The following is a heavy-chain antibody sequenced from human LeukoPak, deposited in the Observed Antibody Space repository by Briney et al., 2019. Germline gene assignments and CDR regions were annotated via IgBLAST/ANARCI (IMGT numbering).Heavy chain of an antibody. CDR3: ARAVYDSSGYYRDY. D-gene: IGHD3-22*01. V-gene: IGHV4-31*03. Sequence: SETLSLTCTVSGGSISSGGYYWSWIRQHPGKGLEWIGYIYYSGSTYYNPSLKSRVTISVDTSKNQFSLRLSSVTAADTAVYYCARAVYDSSGYYRDYWGQGTLVTVSS. J-gene: IGHJ4*02. CDR2: IYYSGST. CDR1: GGSISSGGYY.